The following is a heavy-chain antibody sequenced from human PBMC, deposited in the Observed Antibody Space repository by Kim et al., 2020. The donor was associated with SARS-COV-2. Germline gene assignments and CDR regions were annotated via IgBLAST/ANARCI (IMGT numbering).Heavy chain of an antibody. CDR2: IYYSGST. D-gene: IGHD6-13*01. CDR3: ARVQYSSSWPLYGMDV. J-gene: IGHJ6*02. V-gene: IGHV4-59*01. Sequence: SETLSLTCTVSGGSISSYYWSWIRQPPGKGLEWIGYIYYSGSTNYNPSLKSRVTISVDPSKNQFSLKLSSGTAADTAVYYCARVQYSSSWPLYGMDVWGQGTTVTVSS. CDR1: GGSISSYY.